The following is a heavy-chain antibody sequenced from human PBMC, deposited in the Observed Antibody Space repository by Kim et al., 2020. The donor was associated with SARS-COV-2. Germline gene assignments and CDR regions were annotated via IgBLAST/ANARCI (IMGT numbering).Heavy chain of an antibody. V-gene: IGHV3-15*01. CDR1: GFTFSNAW. CDR3: TTANLVTAILFGYFQH. CDR2: IKSKTDGGTT. D-gene: IGHD2-21*02. J-gene: IGHJ1*01. Sequence: GGSLRLSCAASGFTFSNAWMSWVRQAPGKGLEWVGRIKSKTDGGTTDYAAPVKGRFTISRDDSKNTLYLQMNSLKTEDTAVYYCTTANLVTAILFGYFQHWGQGTLVTVSS.